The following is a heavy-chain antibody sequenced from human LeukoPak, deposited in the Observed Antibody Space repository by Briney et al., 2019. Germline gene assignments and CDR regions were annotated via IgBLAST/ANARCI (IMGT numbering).Heavy chain of an antibody. J-gene: IGHJ1*01. CDR3: AKDMGSSSGLQH. V-gene: IGHV3-30*02. Sequence: GGSLRLSCAASGFTFSSYGMHWVRQAPGKGLEWVAFIRYDGSNKYYADSVKGRFTISRDNSKNTLYLQMNSLRAEDTAVYYCAKDMGSSSGLQHWGQGTLVTVSS. D-gene: IGHD6-6*01. CDR1: GFTFSSYG. CDR2: IRYDGSNK.